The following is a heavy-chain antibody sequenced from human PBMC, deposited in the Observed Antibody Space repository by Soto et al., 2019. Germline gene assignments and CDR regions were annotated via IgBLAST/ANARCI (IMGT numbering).Heavy chain of an antibody. Sequence: GGSLRLSCAASGFTFSSYAMSWVRQAPGKGLEWVSAISGSGGSTYYADSVKGRFTISRDNSKNTLYLQMSSLRAEDTAVYYCAKDESLGELSLSRPTFDYWGQGTLVTVSS. V-gene: IGHV3-23*01. CDR3: AKDESLGELSLSRPTFDY. D-gene: IGHD3-16*02. J-gene: IGHJ4*02. CDR2: ISGSGGST. CDR1: GFTFSSYA.